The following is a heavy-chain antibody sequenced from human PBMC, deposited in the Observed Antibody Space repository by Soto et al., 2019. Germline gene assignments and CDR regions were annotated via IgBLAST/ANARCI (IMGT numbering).Heavy chain of an antibody. CDR2: ISGSGDNT. V-gene: IGHV3-23*01. D-gene: IGHD2-21*02. CDR1: GFTFSSYA. CDR3: WRGVVTASRSAFDI. Sequence: GGSLRLSCAASGFTFSSYAMSWVRQAPGKGLEWVSVISGSGDNTYYADSVKGRFTISRDNSKNTLYLQMNSLRAEDTAVYFCWRGVVTASRSAFDIWGQGTMVTVSS. J-gene: IGHJ3*02.